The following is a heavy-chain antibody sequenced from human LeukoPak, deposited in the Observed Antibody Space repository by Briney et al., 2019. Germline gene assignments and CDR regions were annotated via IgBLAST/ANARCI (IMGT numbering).Heavy chain of an antibody. CDR1: GFTFSSYG. CDR3: ARDQGYISGLRTYGLDV. V-gene: IGHV3-30*03. Sequence: PGGSLRLSCAASGFTFSSYGMHWVRQAPGKGLEWVAVISYDGSNKYYADSVKGRFTISRDNSKNTLYLQMNSLRAEDTAVYYCARDQGYISGLRTYGLDVWGQGTTVTVSS. J-gene: IGHJ6*02. CDR2: ISYDGSNK. D-gene: IGHD1-1*01.